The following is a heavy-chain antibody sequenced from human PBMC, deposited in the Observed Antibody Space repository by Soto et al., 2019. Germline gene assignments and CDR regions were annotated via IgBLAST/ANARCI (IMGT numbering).Heavy chain of an antibody. Sequence: QVQLVQSGAEVKKPGSSVKVSCKASGCTFSSYAISWVRQAPGQGLEWMGGIIPIFGTANYAQKFQGRVTMTADESTSTAYMELSRLRSEDTAVYYCATIAVAGMTHPYYYYYGMDVWGQGNTVTVS. D-gene: IGHD6-19*01. J-gene: IGHJ6*02. CDR2: IIPIFGTA. V-gene: IGHV1-69*12. CDR1: GCTFSSYA. CDR3: ATIAVAGMTHPYYYYYGMDV.